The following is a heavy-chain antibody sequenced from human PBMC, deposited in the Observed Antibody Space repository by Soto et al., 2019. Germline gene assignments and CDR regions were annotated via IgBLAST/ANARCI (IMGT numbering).Heavy chain of an antibody. CDR1: GFSLRSYG. CDR3: AKERMEQYQLLPFFDY. D-gene: IGHD2-2*01. J-gene: IGHJ4*02. V-gene: IGHV3-30*18. CDR2: ISYDGSNK. Sequence: PGGSLRLSCAASGFSLRSYGMHWLRQAAGKGLEWVAVISYDGSNKYYADSVGGRFTISRDNSKNTLYLQMNSLRPEDTAVFYCAKERMEQYQLLPFFDYWGQGTLVTVS.